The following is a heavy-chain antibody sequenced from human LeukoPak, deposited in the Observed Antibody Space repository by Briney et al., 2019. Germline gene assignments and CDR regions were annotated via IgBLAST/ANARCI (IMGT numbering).Heavy chain of an antibody. CDR2: ISWNSGSI. D-gene: IGHD3-9*01. J-gene: IGHJ4*02. Sequence: PGRSLRLSCAASGFTFDGYAMHWVRQAPGKGLEWVSGISWNSGSIGYADSVKGRFTISRDNAKNSLYLQMNSLRAEDTALYYCAKETRYDILTGHLDYWGQGTLVTVSS. V-gene: IGHV3-9*01. CDR3: AKETRYDILTGHLDY. CDR1: GFTFDGYA.